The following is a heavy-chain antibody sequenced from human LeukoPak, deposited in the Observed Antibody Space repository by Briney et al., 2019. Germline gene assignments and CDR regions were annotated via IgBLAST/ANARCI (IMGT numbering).Heavy chain of an antibody. V-gene: IGHV4-39*01. CDR1: GGPISSSSYY. CDR2: IYYTGNT. Sequence: SETLSLTCTVSGGPISSSSYYWGWIRQPPGKGLEWIGNIYYTGNTYYNPSLKSRVTISVDTSKNQFSLKLSSVTAADTAVYYCARREASSGWADYWGQGTLVTVSS. CDR3: ARREASSGWADY. D-gene: IGHD6-19*01. J-gene: IGHJ4*02.